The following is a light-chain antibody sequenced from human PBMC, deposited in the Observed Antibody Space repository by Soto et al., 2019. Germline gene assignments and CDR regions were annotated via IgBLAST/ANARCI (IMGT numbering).Light chain of an antibody. CDR2: EVS. CDR3: WGGVEGGGGV. V-gene: IGLV2-23*02. CDR1: SSDVGRYNL. Sequence: QSVLTQPASVTGSPGQSITISCTGTSSDVGRYNLVSWYQQHPGKAPKLIIYEVSKRPSGVSARFSVSKSGNTASLTISGVGAGEGGGEEGWGGVEGGGGVFGGGTKLTVL. J-gene: IGLJ3*02.